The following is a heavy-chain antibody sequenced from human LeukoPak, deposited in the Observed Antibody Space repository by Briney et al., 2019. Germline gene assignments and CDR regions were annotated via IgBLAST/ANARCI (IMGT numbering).Heavy chain of an antibody. J-gene: IGHJ4*02. D-gene: IGHD4-23*01. CDR3: ARETYGGNSEARYYFDY. CDR2: INPNSGGT. Sequence: ASVKVSCTASGYTFTGYYMHWVRQAPGQGLEWMGWINPNSGGTNYAQKFQGRVTMTRDTSISTAYMELSRLRSDDTAVYYCARETYGGNSEARYYFDYWGQGTLVTVSS. CDR1: GYTFTGYY. V-gene: IGHV1-2*02.